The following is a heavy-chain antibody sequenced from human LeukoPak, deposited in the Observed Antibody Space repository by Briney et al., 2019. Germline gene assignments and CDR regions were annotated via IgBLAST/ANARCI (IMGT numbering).Heavy chain of an antibody. Sequence: ASVKVSCKASGGTFSSYAISWVRQAPGQGLEWMGWINPNSGGTNYAQKFQGRVTMTRDTSISTAYMELSRLRSDDTAVYYCARGLLRYFDWLPHVYVNWFDPWGQGTLVTVSS. D-gene: IGHD3-9*01. CDR3: ARGLLRYFDWLPHVYVNWFDP. CDR1: GGTFSSYA. V-gene: IGHV1-2*02. J-gene: IGHJ5*02. CDR2: INPNSGGT.